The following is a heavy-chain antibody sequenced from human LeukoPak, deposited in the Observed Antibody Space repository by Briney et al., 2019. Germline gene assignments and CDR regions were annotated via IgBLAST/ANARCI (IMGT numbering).Heavy chain of an antibody. D-gene: IGHD3-9*01. CDR3: AKDRDVLRYFDWLLISAFDI. V-gene: IGHV3-48*03. Sequence: GGSLRLSCAASGFTFSSYEMSWVRQAPGKGLEWVSYISSSSSTIYYADSVKGRFTISRDNAKNSLYLQMNSLRAEDTAVYYCAKDRDVLRYFDWLLISAFDIWGQGTMVTVSS. J-gene: IGHJ3*02. CDR2: ISSSSSTI. CDR1: GFTFSSYE.